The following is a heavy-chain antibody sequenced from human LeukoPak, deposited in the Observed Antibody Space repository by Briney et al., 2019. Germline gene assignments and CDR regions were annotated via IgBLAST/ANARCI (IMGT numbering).Heavy chain of an antibody. CDR1: GFTFSRYW. Sequence: PGGSLRLSCAASGFTFSRYWMSWVRQAPGKGLEWVATIKQDGSEKYYVDSVKGRYTISRDNAKNSLSLQMNSLRAEDTAVYYCARSGLRYFDCTDYWGQGALVTVSS. V-gene: IGHV3-7*05. CDR3: ARSGLRYFDCTDY. CDR2: IKQDGSEK. J-gene: IGHJ4*02. D-gene: IGHD3-9*01.